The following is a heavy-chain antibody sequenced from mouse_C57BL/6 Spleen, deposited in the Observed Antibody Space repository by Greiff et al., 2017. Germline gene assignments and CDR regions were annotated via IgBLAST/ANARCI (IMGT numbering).Heavy chain of an antibody. V-gene: IGHV1-69*01. CDR1: GYTFTSSW. CDR2: IDPSDSYT. CDR3: ARSDTTVVADYYAMDY. J-gene: IGHJ4*01. Sequence: QVQLQQPGAELVMPGASVKLSCKASGYTFTSSWMHWVKQRPGQGLEWIGEIDPSDSYTNYNQKFKGKSTLTVDKSSSTAYMQLSSLTSEDSAVYYCARSDTTVVADYYAMDYWGQGTSVTVSS. D-gene: IGHD1-1*01.